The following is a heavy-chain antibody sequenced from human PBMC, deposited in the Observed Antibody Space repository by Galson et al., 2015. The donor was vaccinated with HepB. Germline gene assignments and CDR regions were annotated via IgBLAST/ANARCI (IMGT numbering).Heavy chain of an antibody. CDR3: ARGTTVTNFDY. J-gene: IGHJ4*02. CDR2: INHSGST. V-gene: IGHV4-34*01. D-gene: IGHD4-17*01. Sequence: SETLSLTCAVYGGSFSGYYWSWIRQPPGKGLEWIGEINHSGSTNYNPSLKSRVTISVDTSKNQFSLKLSSVTAADTAVYYCARGTTVTNFDYWGQGTLVTVSS. CDR1: GGSFSGYY.